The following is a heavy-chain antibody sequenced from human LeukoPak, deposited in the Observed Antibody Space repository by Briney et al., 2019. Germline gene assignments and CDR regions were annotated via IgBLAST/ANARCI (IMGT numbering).Heavy chain of an antibody. V-gene: IGHV4-59*01. D-gene: IGHD6-13*01. CDR2: IYYSGST. CDR1: GGSISSYY. J-gene: IGHJ4*02. Sequence: PSETLSLTCTVSGGSISSYYWSWIRQPPGKGLEWIGYIYYSGSTNYNPSLKSRVTISVDTSKNQFSLKLSSVTAADTAVYYCAGAADEPHHFDYWGQGTLVTVSS. CDR3: AGAADEPHHFDY.